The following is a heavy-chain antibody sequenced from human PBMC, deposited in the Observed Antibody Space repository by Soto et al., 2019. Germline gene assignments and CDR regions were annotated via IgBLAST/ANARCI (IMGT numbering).Heavy chain of an antibody. CDR3: GKVLVGATGHTDSDS. V-gene: IGHV4-39*01. D-gene: IGHD2-15*01. CDR1: GGCIYGRGYY. J-gene: IGHJ4*02. CDR2: IDYNGVT. Sequence: XASLALTCTVCGGCIYGRGYYGGWIRQPPGRGLEWIGNIDYNGVTYSNPSLKSRVTISRDTSKNQFSLKLTSVTAADTALYYCGKVLVGATGHTDSDSWGPRTLVTVSS.